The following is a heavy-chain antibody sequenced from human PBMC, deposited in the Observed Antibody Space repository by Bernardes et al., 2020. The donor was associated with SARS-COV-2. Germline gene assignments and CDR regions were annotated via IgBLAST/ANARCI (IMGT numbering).Heavy chain of an antibody. CDR1: GFTFSSYG. CDR2: ISYDGSNK. CDR3: AKQGSVVTMIVVVINEGPLHY. D-gene: IGHD3-22*01. V-gene: IGHV3-30*18. J-gene: IGHJ4*02. Sequence: SLRLSCAASGFTFSSYGMHWVRQAPGKGLEWVAVISYDGSNKYYADSVKGRFTISRDNSKNTLYLQMNSLRAEDTAVYYCAKQGSVVTMIVVVINEGPLHYWGQGTLVTVSS.